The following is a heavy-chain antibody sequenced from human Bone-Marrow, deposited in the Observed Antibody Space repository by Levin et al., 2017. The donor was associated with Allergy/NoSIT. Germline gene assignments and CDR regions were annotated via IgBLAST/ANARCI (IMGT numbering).Heavy chain of an antibody. D-gene: IGHD1-26*01. Sequence: ESLKISCTVSGGSVSSGGYSWSWIRQPPGKGLEWIAYIYATGSIDYNPSLKGRVSISVDTPKNQFSLQLTSVTTADTAVYYCARRSVGRGVNNWFDPWGQGTLVTVSS. J-gene: IGHJ5*02. V-gene: IGHV4-61*08. CDR2: IYATGSI. CDR1: GGSVSSGGYS. CDR3: ARRSVGRGVNNWFDP.